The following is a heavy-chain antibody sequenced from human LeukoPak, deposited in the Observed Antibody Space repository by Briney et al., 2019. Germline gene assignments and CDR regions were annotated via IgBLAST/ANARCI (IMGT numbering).Heavy chain of an antibody. CDR3: ARGLGGSYGYYYYYYMDV. J-gene: IGHJ6*03. D-gene: IGHD3-16*01. V-gene: IGHV1-8*01. CDR1: GYTFSSYD. Sequence: ASVKVSCKASGYTFSSYDINWVRQATGQGLDWMGWMNPNSGNTGNAQKFRGRVTITRNTSISTAYMELSSLRSEDTAVYYCARGLGGSYGYYYYYYMDVWGKGTTVTVSS. CDR2: MNPNSGNT.